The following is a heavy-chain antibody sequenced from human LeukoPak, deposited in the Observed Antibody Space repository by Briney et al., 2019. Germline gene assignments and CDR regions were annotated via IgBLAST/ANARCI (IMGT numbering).Heavy chain of an antibody. CDR3: ARESRIAALQN. J-gene: IGHJ4*02. CDR2: IGTAGDT. Sequence: GGSLRLSCAASGFTFSSYDMHWVRQATGKGLEWVSTIGTAGDTYYPGSVKGRFTIFRENAKNSLYLQMNSLRAEDTAVYYCARESRIAALQNWGQGTLVTVSS. D-gene: IGHD6-6*01. CDR1: GFTFSSYD. V-gene: IGHV3-13*01.